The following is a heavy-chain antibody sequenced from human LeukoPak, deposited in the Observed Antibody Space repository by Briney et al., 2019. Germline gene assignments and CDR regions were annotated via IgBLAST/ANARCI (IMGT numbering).Heavy chain of an antibody. CDR3: ARYGPPRLRGVRGAFDI. V-gene: IGHV4-61*02. CDR2: IYTSGSP. CDR1: GGSISSGSYY. D-gene: IGHD4-17*01. Sequence: SQTLSLTCTVSGGSISSGSYYWSWIRQPAGKGLEWIGRIYTSGSPNYNPSLKSRVTISVDTSKNQFSLKLSSVTAADTAVYYCARYGPPRLRGVRGAFDIWGQGTMVTVSS. J-gene: IGHJ3*02.